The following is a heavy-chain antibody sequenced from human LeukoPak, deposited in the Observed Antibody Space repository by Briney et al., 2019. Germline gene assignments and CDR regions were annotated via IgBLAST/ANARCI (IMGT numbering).Heavy chain of an antibody. CDR3: ASSYDSSGYYYVV. V-gene: IGHV4-59*08. CDR1: GGSISSYY. D-gene: IGHD3-22*01. CDR2: IYYSGST. Sequence: SETLSLTCTVSGGSISSYYWSWIRQPPGKGLEWIGCIYYSGSTIYNPSLKNRVTISVDTSKNQFSLKLSSVTAADTAVYYCASSYDSSGYYYVVWGQGTLVTVSS. J-gene: IGHJ4*02.